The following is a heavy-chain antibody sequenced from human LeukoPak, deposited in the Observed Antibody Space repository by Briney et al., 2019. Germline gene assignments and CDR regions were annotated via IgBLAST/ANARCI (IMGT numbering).Heavy chain of an antibody. V-gene: IGHV3-53*01. D-gene: IGHD2-15*01. CDR3: AKDSKGPAF. J-gene: IGHJ4*02. Sequence: PGGSLRLSCAASGLTVSNNYMSWVRQAPGKGLEYISVIYSGGGTFYSGSVRGRFTISRDDSKNTLYLQMNSLRADDTAVYYCAKDSKGPAFWSQGTLVIVSS. CDR1: GLTVSNNY. CDR2: IYSGGGT.